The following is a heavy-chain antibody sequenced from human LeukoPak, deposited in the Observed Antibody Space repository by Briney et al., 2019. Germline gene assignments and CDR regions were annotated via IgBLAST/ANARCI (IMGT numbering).Heavy chain of an antibody. V-gene: IGHV3-23*01. CDR2: ISGSGGST. D-gene: IGHD5/OR15-5a*01. Sequence: GGSLRVSCAPSGFTLISYAISWVRHAPGKRLEWVSAISGSGGSTYSADSVKGRFTISRDNSKNTLYLQMNSLRAEDTAVYYCAKSRPFQHWGQGTLVTVSS. CDR1: GFTLISYA. CDR3: AKSRPFQH. J-gene: IGHJ1*01.